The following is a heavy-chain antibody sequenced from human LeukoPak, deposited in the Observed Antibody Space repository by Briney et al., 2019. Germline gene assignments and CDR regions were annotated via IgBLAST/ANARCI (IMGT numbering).Heavy chain of an antibody. J-gene: IGHJ5*02. V-gene: IGHV3-73*01. D-gene: IGHD6-13*01. CDR1: GFTFSDSA. Sequence: GGPLRLSCAASGFTFSDSAMHWVRQASGKGLEWVGRVRTKANSYATAYAASVKGRFTISRDDSKNTAYLEMNSLKTEDTAVYYCTSSSSYNWFDPWGQGTLVTVSS. CDR3: TSSSSYNWFDP. CDR2: VRTKANSYAT.